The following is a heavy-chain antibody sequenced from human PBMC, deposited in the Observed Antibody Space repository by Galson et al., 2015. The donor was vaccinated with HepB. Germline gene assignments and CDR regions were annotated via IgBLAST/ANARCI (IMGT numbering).Heavy chain of an antibody. V-gene: IGHV3-30-3*01. CDR3: ARGTASGYVYYYYGMDV. CDR2: ISYDGSNK. Sequence: SLRLSCAASGFTFSSYAMHWVRQAPGKGLEWVAVISYDGSNKYYADSVKGRFTISRDNSKNTLYLQMNSLRAEDTAVYYYARGTASGYVYYYYGMDVWGQGTTVTVSS. CDR1: GFTFSSYA. D-gene: IGHD3-22*01. J-gene: IGHJ6*02.